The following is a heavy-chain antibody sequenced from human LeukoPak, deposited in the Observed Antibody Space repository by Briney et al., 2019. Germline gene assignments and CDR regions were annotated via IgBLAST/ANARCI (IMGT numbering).Heavy chain of an antibody. D-gene: IGHD3-9*01. Sequence: GESLKISCQGSGYSFTNDLIGWVRQMPGKGLEWMGVVYPSDSRTKYSPSFEGQVTMSVDKSTSTAFLQWSSLKASGTAVYYCARLKYFDPTYYFDYWGQGTLVTVSS. V-gene: IGHV5-51*01. CDR1: GYSFTNDL. J-gene: IGHJ4*02. CDR2: VYPSDSRT. CDR3: ARLKYFDPTYYFDY.